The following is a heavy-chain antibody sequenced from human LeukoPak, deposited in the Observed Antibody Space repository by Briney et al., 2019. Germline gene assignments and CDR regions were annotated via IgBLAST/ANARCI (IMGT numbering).Heavy chain of an antibody. J-gene: IGHJ4*02. V-gene: IGHV3-43D*03. CDR1: GFTVSSNY. Sequence: PGGSLRLSCAASGFTVSSNYMSWVRQAPGKGPEWVSRIRWDGRATDYADSVKGRFTVSRDNNKNSLYLQMNSLRTEDTAFYYCVRDASISWYNYFDHWGQGTLVTVSS. D-gene: IGHD6-13*01. CDR2: IRWDGRAT. CDR3: VRDASISWYNYFDH.